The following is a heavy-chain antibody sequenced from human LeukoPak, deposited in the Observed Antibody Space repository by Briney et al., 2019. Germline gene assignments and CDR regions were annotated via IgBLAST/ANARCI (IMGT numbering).Heavy chain of an antibody. Sequence: SETLSLTCAVYGGSFSGYYWSWIRQPPGKGLEWIGEINHSGSTNYNPSLKSRVTISVDTSKNQFSLKLSSVTAADTAVYYCARYDFWSGYYSYWGQGTLVTVPS. D-gene: IGHD3-3*01. CDR3: ARYDFWSGYYSY. V-gene: IGHV4-34*01. CDR2: INHSGST. J-gene: IGHJ4*02. CDR1: GGSFSGYY.